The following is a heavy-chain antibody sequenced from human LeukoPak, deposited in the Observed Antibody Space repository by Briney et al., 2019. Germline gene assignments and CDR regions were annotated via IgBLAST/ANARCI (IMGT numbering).Heavy chain of an antibody. CDR3: ARDLGGLLPNAFDT. V-gene: IGHV1-46*01. Sequence: VSVKDSCKASGYTFTNYYIHRVRQAPGQGLEWMGIIHPSGGGTSYAQKFQGRVTMTSDMSTNTLYMELSSLRSEDTAVYYCARDLGGLLPNAFDTWGEGTMVTVSS. D-gene: IGHD3-22*01. J-gene: IGHJ3*02. CDR2: IHPSGGGT. CDR1: GYTFTNYY.